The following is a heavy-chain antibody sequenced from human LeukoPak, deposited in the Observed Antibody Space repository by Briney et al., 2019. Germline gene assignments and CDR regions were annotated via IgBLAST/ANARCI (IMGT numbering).Heavy chain of an antibody. CDR1: GYTVTRYG. Sequence: ALGKASCKAAGYTVTRYGISWVRQSPRQGLEWMGWISAYNGNTNYAQKLQGRVTMTTGTSTSTAYMELRSLRSDDTAVYYCAREGDYWGQGTLVTVSS. J-gene: IGHJ4*02. V-gene: IGHV1-18*01. CDR2: ISAYNGNT. CDR3: AREGDY.